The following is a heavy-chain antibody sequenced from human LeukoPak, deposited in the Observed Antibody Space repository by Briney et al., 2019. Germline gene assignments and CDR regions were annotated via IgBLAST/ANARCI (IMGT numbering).Heavy chain of an antibody. CDR1: GSTSSTDT. V-gene: IGHV3-23*01. CDR3: AKLLSGSYSFDL. CDR2: ISGNSVTI. Sequence: VGSLRLSCTASGSTSSTDTMTCVRHTPRQGVWWGSAISGNSVTIYYADSVTGRFTLSRDNSKNTLYLQMYRLRAEATTVYNVAKLLSGSYSFDLWGQGTLVTVSS. D-gene: IGHD1-26*01. J-gene: IGHJ4*02.